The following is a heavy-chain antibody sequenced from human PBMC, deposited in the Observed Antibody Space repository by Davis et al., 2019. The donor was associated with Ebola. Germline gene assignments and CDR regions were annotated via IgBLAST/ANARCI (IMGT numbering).Heavy chain of an antibody. CDR1: GGSISSSSYY. CDR3: ARLFGGGYYWSFDY. Sequence: MPSETLSLTCTVSGGSISSSSYYWGWIRQPPGKGLEWIGSMYYSGSTYYNPSLKSRVTISVDTSKNQFSLKLSSVTAADTAVYYGARLFGGGYYWSFDYWGQGTLVTVSS. V-gene: IGHV4-39*01. D-gene: IGHD3-22*01. J-gene: IGHJ4*02. CDR2: MYYSGST.